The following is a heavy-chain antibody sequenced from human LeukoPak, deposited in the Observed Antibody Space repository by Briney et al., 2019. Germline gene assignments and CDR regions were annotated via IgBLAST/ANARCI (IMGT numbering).Heavy chain of an antibody. D-gene: IGHD2-2*01. V-gene: IGHV4-59*01. Sequence: TSETLSLTCAASGGSISSYYWSWIRQPPGKGLEWVGYIYYSGSTNYNPSFKSRGTISVDTSKTQFSLKPSSVTAADTAVYYCARHIVVVPAAIDGYYYYGIDVWGQGTTVTVSS. CDR1: GGSISSYY. CDR2: IYYSGST. CDR3: ARHIVVVPAAIDGYYYYGIDV. J-gene: IGHJ6*02.